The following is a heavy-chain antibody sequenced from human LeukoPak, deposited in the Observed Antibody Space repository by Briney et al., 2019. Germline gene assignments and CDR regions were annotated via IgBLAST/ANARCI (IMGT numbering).Heavy chain of an antibody. CDR1: GFTVSSNY. V-gene: IGHV3-66*01. Sequence: GGSLRLSCAASGFTVSSNYMSWVRQAPGKGLEWVSVIYSGGSTHYADSVKGRFTISRDNSKNTLYLQMNSLRAEDTAVYYCARASITMVRGVINDYWGQGTLVTVSS. CDR2: IYSGGST. D-gene: IGHD3-10*01. CDR3: ARASITMVRGVINDY. J-gene: IGHJ4*02.